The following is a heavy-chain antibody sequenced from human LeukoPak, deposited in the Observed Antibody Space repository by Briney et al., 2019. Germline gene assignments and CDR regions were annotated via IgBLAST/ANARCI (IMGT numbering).Heavy chain of an antibody. D-gene: IGHD4-17*01. Sequence: SETLSLTCTVSGGSISSHYWSWIRQPAGKGLEWIGRLYTSGSTDYNPSLKSRVTMSVDTSKNQFSLKLRSVTAADTAVYYCARGTVTTLFDYWGQGTLVTVSS. CDR3: ARGTVTTLFDY. J-gene: IGHJ4*02. CDR1: GGSISSHY. CDR2: LYTSGST. V-gene: IGHV4-4*07.